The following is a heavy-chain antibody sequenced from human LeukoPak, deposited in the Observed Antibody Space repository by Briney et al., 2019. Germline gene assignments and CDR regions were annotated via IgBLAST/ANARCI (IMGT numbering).Heavy chain of an antibody. CDR1: GFTFSRYW. J-gene: IGHJ4*02. Sequence: PGGSLRLSCVASGFTFSRYWMSWVRQAPGKGLEWVANINEDGSEKYFVGSVRGRFTISRDNAKNSLYLQMNSLRAEDTAVYYCARDFQKTYSSGWNRVWGQGTLVTVSS. CDR3: ARDFQKTYSSGWNRV. D-gene: IGHD6-19*01. V-gene: IGHV3-7*01. CDR2: INEDGSEK.